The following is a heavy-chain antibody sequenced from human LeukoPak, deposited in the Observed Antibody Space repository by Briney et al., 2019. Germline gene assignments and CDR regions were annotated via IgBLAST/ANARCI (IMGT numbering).Heavy chain of an antibody. CDR1: GFTFSSFA. Sequence: PGGSLRLSCAASGFTFSSFAMSWIRQSPGKGLEWIGCLYYSGTTNYNPSLKNRVTMSVDTSKKQVSLRVTSMTAADTAIYYCARSLRSKYVAPVNYWGQGILVSVSS. CDR2: LYYSGTT. CDR3: ARSLRSKYVAPVNY. J-gene: IGHJ4*02. V-gene: IGHV4-59*03. D-gene: IGHD2-15*01.